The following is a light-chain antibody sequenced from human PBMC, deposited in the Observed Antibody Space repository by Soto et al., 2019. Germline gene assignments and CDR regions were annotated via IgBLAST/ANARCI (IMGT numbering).Light chain of an antibody. V-gene: IGLV6-57*02. CDR3: QSYDSSNVV. J-gene: IGLJ2*01. CDR2: EDN. Sequence: NFMLTQPHSVSESPGKTVTISCTGSSGSIASNYVQWYQQRPGSAPPTVIYEDNQRPSVVPDRFSGSIDSSSNSASLTISGLKTEDEADYYCQSYDSSNVVFGGGTKLTVL. CDR1: SGSIASNY.